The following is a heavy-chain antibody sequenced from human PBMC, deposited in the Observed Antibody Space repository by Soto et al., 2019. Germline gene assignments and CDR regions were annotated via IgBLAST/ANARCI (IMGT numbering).Heavy chain of an antibody. J-gene: IGHJ3*02. Sequence: GGSLRLSCAASVFTFSLFTMAWVRQAPGKGLEWVSFISGSGGTIYHADSVKGRFTISRDNAKNSLYLQMNSLRTEDTAVYYCARNRYSSSWYSAAFDIWGQGTMVTVSS. V-gene: IGHV3-48*03. CDR1: VFTFSLFT. D-gene: IGHD6-13*01. CDR3: ARNRYSSSWYSAAFDI. CDR2: ISGSGGTI.